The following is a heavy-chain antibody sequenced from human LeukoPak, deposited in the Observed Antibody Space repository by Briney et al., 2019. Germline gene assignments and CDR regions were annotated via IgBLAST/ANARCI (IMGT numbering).Heavy chain of an antibody. D-gene: IGHD3-22*01. CDR2: IYTSGST. CDR3: ARDSGYYDSSGYFDL. J-gene: IGHJ2*01. CDR1: GGSISSGSYY. Sequence: SETLSLTCTVSGGSISSGSYYWSWIRQPAGKGLEWIGRIYTSGSTNYNPSLKSRVTISVDRSKNQFSLKLSSVTAADTAVYYCARDSGYYDSSGYFDLWGRGTLVTVSS. V-gene: IGHV4-61*02.